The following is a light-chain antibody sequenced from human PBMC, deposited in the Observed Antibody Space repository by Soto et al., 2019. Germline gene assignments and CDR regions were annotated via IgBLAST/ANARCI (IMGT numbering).Light chain of an antibody. J-gene: IGLJ2*01. V-gene: IGLV8-61*01. CDR3: ELYLAGGIQ. CDR2: STR. Sequence: QAVVTQEPSFSVSPGRTVTLTCGLSSGSVSSSDYPSWYQQTPGQAPRTLIYSTRIRSSGVADRSSGSILGNKAALAITGAEPGDESDYYCELYLAGGIQFGGGTKLTVL. CDR1: SGSVSSSDY.